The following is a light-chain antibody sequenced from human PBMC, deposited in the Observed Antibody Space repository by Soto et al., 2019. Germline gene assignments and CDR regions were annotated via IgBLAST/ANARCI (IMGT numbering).Light chain of an antibody. CDR2: DAS. CDR3: QQYNSYSYT. Sequence: IQMTQSPSTLSASVGDSVTITCRASQTISTWLAWYQQKPGKAPKLLIYDASNFQSGVPSRFSGSGSGKEFTLTISSLQPDDFATYYCQQYNSYSYTFGQGTKLEIK. CDR1: QTISTW. V-gene: IGKV1-5*01. J-gene: IGKJ2*01.